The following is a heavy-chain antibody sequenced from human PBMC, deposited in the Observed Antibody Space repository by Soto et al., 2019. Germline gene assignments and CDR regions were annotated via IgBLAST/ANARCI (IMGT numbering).Heavy chain of an antibody. D-gene: IGHD5-12*01. Sequence: QVQLAQSGGEVKKLGASLKVSCKSSGYTFINHGISWVRQAPGQGLEWMGWISPYNGHTNSAQKFQDRMSMTTDTSTATAYMELRSLRTDDTAVYYCARDHPFIVATMSIDFWDQGTLVSVSS. CDR3: ARDHPFIVATMSIDF. CDR2: ISPYNGHT. J-gene: IGHJ4*02. CDR1: GYTFINHG. V-gene: IGHV1-18*01.